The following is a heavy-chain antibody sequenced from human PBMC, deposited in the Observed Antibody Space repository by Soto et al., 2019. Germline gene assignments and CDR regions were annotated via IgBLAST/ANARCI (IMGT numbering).Heavy chain of an antibody. CDR3: AKVAGDSSGYYKSAYYYGMDV. CDR2: VSGSGGST. CDR1: GFTFNGYA. J-gene: IGHJ6*02. Sequence: GGSLRLSCAASGFTFNGYAMSWVRQGPGKGLEWVSTVSGSGGSTLYADSVKGRFTISRDNSKNTLYLQMNSLRAEDTAVYYCAKVAGDSSGYYKSAYYYGMDVWGQGTTVTVS. V-gene: IGHV3-23*01. D-gene: IGHD3-22*01.